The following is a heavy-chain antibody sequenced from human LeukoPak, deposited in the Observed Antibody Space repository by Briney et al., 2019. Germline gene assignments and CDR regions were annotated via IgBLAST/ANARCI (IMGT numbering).Heavy chain of an antibody. CDR3: ARKRYFDSGMDV. D-gene: IGHD3-9*01. CDR1: GGSISSSSYY. CDR2: IYYSGST. Sequence: PSETLSLTCTVSGGSISSSSYYWGWIRQPPGKGLEWIGSIYYSGSTYYNPSLKSRVTISVDTSKNQFSLKLSSVTAADTAVYYCARKRYFDSGMDVWGKGATVTVSS. V-gene: IGHV4-39*07. J-gene: IGHJ6*04.